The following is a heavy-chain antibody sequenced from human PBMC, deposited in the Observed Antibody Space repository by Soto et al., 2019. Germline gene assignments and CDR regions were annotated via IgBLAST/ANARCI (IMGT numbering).Heavy chain of an antibody. Sequence: ASVKVSCKASGYTFTSYDINWVRQATGQGLEWMGWMNPNSGNTGYAQKFQGRVTVTRNTSISTAYMELSSLRSEDTAVYYCARGGIGGFYDFWSGYGSRDGMDVWGQGTTVTVSS. J-gene: IGHJ6*02. CDR3: ARGGIGGFYDFWSGYGSRDGMDV. CDR1: GYTFTSYD. CDR2: MNPNSGNT. D-gene: IGHD3-3*01. V-gene: IGHV1-8*01.